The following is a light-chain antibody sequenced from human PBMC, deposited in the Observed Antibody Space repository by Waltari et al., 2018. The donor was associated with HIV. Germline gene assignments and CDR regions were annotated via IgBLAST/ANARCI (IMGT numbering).Light chain of an antibody. CDR1: STASRFSQY. J-gene: IGLJ2*01. CDR2: DIN. Sequence: QSALPQPASVSGFLGQSINISCPGISTASRFSQYVSWSQQYPGKIPRLIIFDINNRPSGVSDHFSGSRSGNSASLTFSGLQSGDEAHYYCASNRLDYTLIFGGGTKLTVL. CDR3: ASNRLDYTLI. V-gene: IGLV2-14*03.